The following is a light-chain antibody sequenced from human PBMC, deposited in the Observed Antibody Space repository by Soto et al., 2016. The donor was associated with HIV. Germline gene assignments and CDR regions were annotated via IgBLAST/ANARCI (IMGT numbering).Light chain of an antibody. CDR1: NIGNKA. J-gene: IGLJ2*01. CDR3: QVWDRNTDHRV. CDR2: DDT. V-gene: IGLV3-21*03. Sequence: SYELTQPPSVSAAPGKTATITCAGDNIGNKAVHWYQQKPGQAPVLVVFDDTRRPSGIPERFSGSSSGNTATLIISRVEVGDEADFYCQVWDRNTDHRVFGGGTKLTVL.